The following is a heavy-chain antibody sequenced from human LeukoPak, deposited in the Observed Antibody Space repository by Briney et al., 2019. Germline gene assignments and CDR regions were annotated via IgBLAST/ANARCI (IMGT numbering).Heavy chain of an antibody. V-gene: IGHV1-24*01. J-gene: IGHJ4*02. CDR1: GYTLTELS. Sequence: VASVKVSCKVSGYTLTELSMHWVRQAPGRGLEWMGGFDPEDGETIYAQKFQGRVTMTEDTSTDTAYMELSSLRSEDTAVYYCAKDYGYCSGGSCYWDYWGQGTLVTVSS. D-gene: IGHD2-15*01. CDR3: AKDYGYCSGGSCYWDY. CDR2: FDPEDGET.